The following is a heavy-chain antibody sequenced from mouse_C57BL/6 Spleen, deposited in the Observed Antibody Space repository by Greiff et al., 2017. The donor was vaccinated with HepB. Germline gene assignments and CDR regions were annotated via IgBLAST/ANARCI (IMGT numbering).Heavy chain of an antibody. V-gene: IGHV1-15*01. Sequence: VQVVESGAELVRPGASVTLSCKASGYTFTDYEMHWVKQTPVHGLEWIGAIDPETGGTAYNQKFKGKAILTADKSSSTAYMELRSLTSEDSAVYYCTKPYYSNYVGFAYWGQGTLVTVSA. CDR2: IDPETGGT. CDR1: GYTFTDYE. D-gene: IGHD2-5*01. CDR3: TKPYYSNYVGFAY. J-gene: IGHJ3*01.